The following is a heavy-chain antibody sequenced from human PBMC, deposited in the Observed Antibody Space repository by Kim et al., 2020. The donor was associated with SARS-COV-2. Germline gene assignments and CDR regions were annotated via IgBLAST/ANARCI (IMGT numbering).Heavy chain of an antibody. CDR3: AKAGSGTWVLAVDS. CDR2: LYSDSHA. J-gene: IGHJ4*02. D-gene: IGHD3-10*01. Sequence: GGSLRLSCAASGFDVSRNFMSWVRLAPGKGLEWVSVLYSDSHAYYADSVKGRFTISRDNSKNTLYLQMNSLRVEDTAMYYCAKAGSGTWVLAVDSWGQGTLVTVSS. V-gene: IGHV3-53*01. CDR1: GFDVSRNF.